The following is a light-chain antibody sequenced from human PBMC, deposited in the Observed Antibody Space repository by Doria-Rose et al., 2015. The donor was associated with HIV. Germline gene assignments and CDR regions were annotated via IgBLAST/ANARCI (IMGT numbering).Light chain of an antibody. J-gene: IGKJ5*01. CDR2: DAS. CDR1: QRVKSSY. V-gene: IGKV3-20*01. Sequence: TQSPGTLSLSPGERATLSCRASQRVKSSYLAWYQQKPGQAPRLLIYDASTRATGIPDRFSGSGSGTDFTLTISRLEPEDVAVYYCQQYGTSRGPFGQETRLEIK. CDR3: QQYGTSRGP.